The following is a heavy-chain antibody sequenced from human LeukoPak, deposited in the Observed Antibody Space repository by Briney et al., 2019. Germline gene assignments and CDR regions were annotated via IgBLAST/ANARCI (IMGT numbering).Heavy chain of an antibody. CDR3: AKEHEEYGSGVFDY. D-gene: IGHD3-10*01. V-gene: IGHV3-64*04. CDR2: ISSNGGST. Sequence: GGSLRLSCSASGFTFSSYALHWVRQAPGKGLQYVSGISSNGGSTYYADSVKGRFTISRDNSKNTLYLQMNSLRAEDTAVYYCAKEHEEYGSGVFDYWGQGTLVTVSS. J-gene: IGHJ4*02. CDR1: GFTFSSYA.